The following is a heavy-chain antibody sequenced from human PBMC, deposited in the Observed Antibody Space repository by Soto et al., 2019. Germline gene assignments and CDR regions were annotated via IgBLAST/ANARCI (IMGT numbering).Heavy chain of an antibody. D-gene: IGHD4-17*01. CDR3: ARLGHYGDPPRY. J-gene: IGHJ4*02. CDR1: GDSFSSRNSF. V-gene: IGHV4-39*01. Sequence: QLQLQESGPGLVKPSETLSLSCSVSGDSFSSRNSFWGWIRQPPGKGLEWIGTIYYSGSTYYNPSLKSRVAIAVDTSKNQFSLKLTSMTSSDTAVYYCARLGHYGDPPRYCGQGTLVTVSS. CDR2: IYYSGST.